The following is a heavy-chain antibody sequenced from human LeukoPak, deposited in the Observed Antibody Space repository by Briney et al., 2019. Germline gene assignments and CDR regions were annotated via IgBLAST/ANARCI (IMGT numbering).Heavy chain of an antibody. CDR3: AGGRRKDAFDI. CDR2: INHSGST. J-gene: IGHJ3*02. CDR1: GGSFSGYY. D-gene: IGHD6-25*01. Sequence: PSETLSLTCAVYGGSFSGYYWSWIRQPPGKGLEWIGEINHSGSTNYNPSLKSRVTISVDTSKNQFSLKLSSVTAADTAVYYCAGGRRKDAFDIWGQGTMVTVSS. V-gene: IGHV4-34*01.